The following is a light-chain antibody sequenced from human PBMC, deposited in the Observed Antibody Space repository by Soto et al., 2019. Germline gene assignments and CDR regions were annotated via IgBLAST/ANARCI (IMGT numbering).Light chain of an antibody. CDR1: QSVSSRD. CDR3: QQRNTWPPIT. J-gene: IGKJ5*01. Sequence: EIVLTQSPGTLSLSPGERATLSCRASQSVSSRDLAWYQQKPGQAPRLLIYATSSRAAGIPDRFSGSGSGTDFTLTISRLEPEDFAVYYCQQRNTWPPITFGQGTRLEIK. CDR2: ATS. V-gene: IGKV3D-20*02.